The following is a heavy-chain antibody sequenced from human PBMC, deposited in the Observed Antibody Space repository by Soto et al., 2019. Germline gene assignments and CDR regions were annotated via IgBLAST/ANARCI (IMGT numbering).Heavy chain of an antibody. J-gene: IGHJ5*02. V-gene: IGHV4-59*01. CDR3: ARVVDIAAAGGRGNWFDP. CDR2: IYYSGST. D-gene: IGHD6-13*01. CDR1: GGSISSYY. Sequence: SETLSLTCTVSGGSISSYYWSWIRQPPGKGLEWIGYIYYSGSTNYNPSLKSRVTISVDTSKNQFSLKLSSVTAADTAVYYCARVVDIAAAGGRGNWFDPWGQGTLVTVSS.